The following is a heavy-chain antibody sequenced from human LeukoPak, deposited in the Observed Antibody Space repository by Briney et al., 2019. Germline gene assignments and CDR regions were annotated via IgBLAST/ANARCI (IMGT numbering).Heavy chain of an antibody. D-gene: IGHD6-13*01. V-gene: IGHV3-9*01. J-gene: IGHJ6*02. CDR1: GFTFDDYA. Sequence: GGSLRLSCAASGFTFDDYAMHWVRQAPGKGLEWVSGISWNSGSIGYADSVKGRFTISRDNAKNSLYLQMNSLRAEDTALYYCAKDLYSSRLYGMDVWGQGTTVTVSS. CDR2: ISWNSGSI. CDR3: AKDLYSSRLYGMDV.